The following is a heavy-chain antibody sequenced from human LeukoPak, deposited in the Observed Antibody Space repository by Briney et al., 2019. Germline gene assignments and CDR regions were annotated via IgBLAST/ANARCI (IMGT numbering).Heavy chain of an antibody. Sequence: PSQTLSLTCAVSGGSISSGDYYWSWIRQPPGKGLEWLGYIYYSGSTYYNPSLKSRVTISVDTSKNQFSLKLSSVTAADTAVYYCAKDLTYYDFWSGYYTGMGLYDYWGQGTLVTVSS. CDR2: IYYSGST. J-gene: IGHJ4*02. CDR1: GGSISSGDYY. V-gene: IGHV4-30-4*08. D-gene: IGHD3-3*01. CDR3: AKDLTYYDFWSGYYTGMGLYDY.